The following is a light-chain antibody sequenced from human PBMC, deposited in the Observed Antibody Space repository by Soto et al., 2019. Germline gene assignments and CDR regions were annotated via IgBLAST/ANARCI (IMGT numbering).Light chain of an antibody. CDR1: NIGSKS. CDR2: DDS. Sequence: SYELTQPPSVSVAPGQTARITCGGNNIGSKSVHWYQQKPGQAPVLVVYDDSDWPSGIPERFSGSNSGNTATLTISRVEAGDEADYYCQVWDSSSDHLVFGGGTKLTVL. V-gene: IGLV3-21*02. J-gene: IGLJ2*01. CDR3: QVWDSSSDHLV.